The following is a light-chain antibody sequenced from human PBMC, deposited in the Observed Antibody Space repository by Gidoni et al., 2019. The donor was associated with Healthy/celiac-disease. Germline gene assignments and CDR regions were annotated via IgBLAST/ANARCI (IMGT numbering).Light chain of an antibody. Sequence: QSALTQPRLVSGSPGQSVTISCTGTSSDVGCYNYVSWYQQHPGKAPKLMIYDVSKRPSGVPDRFSGSKSGNTASLTISGLQAEDEADYYCCSYAGSYTWVFGGGTKLTVL. V-gene: IGLV2-11*01. CDR1: SSDVGCYNY. CDR2: DVS. CDR3: CSYAGSYTWV. J-gene: IGLJ3*02.